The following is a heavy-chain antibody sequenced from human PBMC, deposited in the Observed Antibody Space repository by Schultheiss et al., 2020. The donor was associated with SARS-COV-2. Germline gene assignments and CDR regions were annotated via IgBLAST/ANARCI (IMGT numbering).Heavy chain of an antibody. CDR3: ANLGVSYSSGWENDS. CDR1: GGSFSGYY. Sequence: SETLSLTCAVYGGSFSGYYWSWIRQPPGKGLEWIGYIYYNGNTNYNPSLKSRVTTSLDTSKNQFSLKLSSVTAADTAVYYCANLGVSYSSGWENDSWGQGTLVTVSS. D-gene: IGHD6-19*01. CDR2: IYYNGNT. J-gene: IGHJ5*01. V-gene: IGHV4-34*01.